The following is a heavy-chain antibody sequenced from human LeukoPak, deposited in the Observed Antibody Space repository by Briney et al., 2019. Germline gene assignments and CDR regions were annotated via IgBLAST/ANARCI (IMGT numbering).Heavy chain of an antibody. CDR2: IYYSGST. D-gene: IGHD3-22*01. CDR1: GGSISSYY. V-gene: IGHV4-59*01. CDR3: ARRESSGYYEGDWFDP. Sequence: PSETLSLTCTVSGGSISSYYWSWIRQPPGKGLEWIGYIYYSGSTNYNPSLKSRVTISVDTSKNQFSLKLSSVTAADTAVYYCARRESSGYYEGDWFDPWGQGTLVTVSS. J-gene: IGHJ5*02.